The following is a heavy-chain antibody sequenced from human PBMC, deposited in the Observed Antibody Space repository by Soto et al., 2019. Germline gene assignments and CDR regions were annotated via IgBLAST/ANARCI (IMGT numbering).Heavy chain of an antibody. CDR3: AAAGYSSGWYYFDY. J-gene: IGHJ4*02. CDR2: IWYDGSNK. D-gene: IGHD6-19*01. CDR1: GFTFSSYG. V-gene: IGHV3-33*01. Sequence: QVQLVESGGGVVQPGRSLRLSCAASGFTFSSYGMHWVRQAPGKGLEWVAVIWYDGSNKYYADSVQGRFTISRDNSKNTLYLQMNSLRAEDTAVYYCAAAGYSSGWYYFDYWGQGTLVTVSS.